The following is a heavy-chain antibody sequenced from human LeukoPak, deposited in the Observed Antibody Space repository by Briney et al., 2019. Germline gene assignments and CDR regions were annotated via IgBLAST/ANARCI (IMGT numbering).Heavy chain of an antibody. V-gene: IGHV4-39*01. CDR1: GFTVSDNY. Sequence: GSLRLSCAASGFTVSDNYMSWIRQPPGKGLEWIGIIYYSGTTYYNPSLKSRVTISVDTSTNQFSLKLSSVTAADTAVNYCARRPSTVAGFDYWGQGTLVTVSS. D-gene: IGHD6-19*01. CDR3: ARRPSTVAGFDY. J-gene: IGHJ4*02. CDR2: IYYSGTT.